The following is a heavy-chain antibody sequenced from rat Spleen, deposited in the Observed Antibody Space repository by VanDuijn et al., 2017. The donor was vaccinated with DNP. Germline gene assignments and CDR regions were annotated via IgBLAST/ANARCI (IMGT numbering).Heavy chain of an antibody. CDR1: GFTFSNYW. D-gene: IGHD1-11*01. Sequence: EVQLVETGGGLVQPGGSLKLSCVASGFTFSNYWMYWIRQAPGKGLEWVASIKTGGGSTYYPDSVKGRFTISRDNAKSTLYLQMDSLRSEDTATYYCTKTGGNWVAHWGQGTLVTVSS. J-gene: IGHJ3*01. V-gene: IGHV5-58*01. CDR3: TKTGGNWVAH. CDR2: IKTGGGST.